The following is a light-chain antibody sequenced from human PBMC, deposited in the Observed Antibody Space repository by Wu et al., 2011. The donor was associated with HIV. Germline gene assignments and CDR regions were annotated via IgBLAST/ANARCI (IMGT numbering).Light chain of an antibody. CDR1: ESVTSSY. CDR2: GAS. CDR3: QQYGSSSYT. V-gene: IGKV3-20*01. Sequence: EIELTQSPGTLSLSPGERATLSCRASESVTSSYLAWYQHKPGRAPRLLIYGASSRPTGIPDRFSGSGSGTEFTLTISRLEPEDFAVYYCQQYGSSSYTFGQGTKLEIK. J-gene: IGKJ2*01.